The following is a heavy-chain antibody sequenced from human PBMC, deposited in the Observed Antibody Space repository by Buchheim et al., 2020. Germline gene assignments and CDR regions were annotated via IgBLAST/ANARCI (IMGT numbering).Heavy chain of an antibody. CDR2: IIPIFGTA. CDR3: ARSVAYCGGDCYFGMDV. V-gene: IGHV1-69*01. J-gene: IGHJ6*02. Sequence: QVQLVQSGAEVKKPGSSVKVSCKASGGTFSSYAISWVRQAPGQGLEWMGGIIPIFGTANYAQKFQGRVTITADESPSTAYMELSSLRSEDTAVYYCARSVAYCGGDCYFGMDVWGQGTT. D-gene: IGHD2-21*01. CDR1: GGTFSSYA.